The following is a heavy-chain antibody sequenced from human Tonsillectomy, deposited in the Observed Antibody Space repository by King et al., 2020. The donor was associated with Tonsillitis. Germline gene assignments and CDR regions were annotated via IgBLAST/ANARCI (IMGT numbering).Heavy chain of an antibody. CDR2: INHSGST. Sequence: VQLQQWGAGLLKPSETLSLTCAVYGGSFSSYYWSWIRQPPGKGLEWIGKINHSGSTNYSPSLKSRVTISADTSKNQFSLKLSSVTAADTALYYCARVPDAFDIWGPGTMVTVSS. V-gene: IGHV4-34*01. CDR3: ARVPDAFDI. CDR1: GGSFSSYY. J-gene: IGHJ3*02.